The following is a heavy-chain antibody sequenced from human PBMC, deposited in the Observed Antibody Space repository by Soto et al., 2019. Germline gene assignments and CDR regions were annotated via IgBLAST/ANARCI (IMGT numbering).Heavy chain of an antibody. V-gene: IGHV3-23*01. CDR3: AKNQVRELPMVIDC. J-gene: IGHJ4*02. Sequence: EVRLLESGGGLVKPGGSLRLSCATSGLTFSNYAMSWVRQAPGGGLEWVSSMSGSSSTTYYADSVRGRFTISRDRSKNTLYLQMSSLRAEYTALYYCAKNQVRELPMVIDCWGQGTLVTVS. CDR2: MSGSSSTT. D-gene: IGHD3-10*01. CDR1: GLTFSNYA.